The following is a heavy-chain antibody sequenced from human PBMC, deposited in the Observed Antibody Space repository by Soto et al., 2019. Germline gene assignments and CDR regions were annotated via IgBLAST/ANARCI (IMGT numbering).Heavy chain of an antibody. J-gene: IGHJ4*02. V-gene: IGHV3-53*01. CDR1: GFTVGGNY. Sequence: LRLSCAASGFTVGGNYMTWVRRAPGKGLEWVSVIYSGGTTYYADSVKGRFTISRDNSKNTLYLQMSILRAEDTAVYFCARSYCRGGSCYGIDYWGQGTMVTVSS. CDR3: ARSYCRGGSCYGIDY. CDR2: IYSGGTT. D-gene: IGHD2-15*01.